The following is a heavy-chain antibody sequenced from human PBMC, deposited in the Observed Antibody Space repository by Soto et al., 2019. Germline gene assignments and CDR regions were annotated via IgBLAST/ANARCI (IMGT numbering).Heavy chain of an antibody. V-gene: IGHV1-46*03. D-gene: IGHD4-17*01. Sequence: QVQLVQSGAEVKKPGASVEVSCKASGYTFTTYYIHWVRQAPGQGLEWMGIINPSGGSTSYAQKLQGRVTMTRETSTSTVYMELSSLRSEDTAVYYCATYGDYVLAYWGQGTLVTVSS. J-gene: IGHJ4*02. CDR3: ATYGDYVLAY. CDR1: GYTFTTYY. CDR2: INPSGGST.